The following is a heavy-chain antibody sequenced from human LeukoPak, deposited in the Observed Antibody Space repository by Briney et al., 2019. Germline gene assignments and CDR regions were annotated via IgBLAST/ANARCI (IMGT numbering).Heavy chain of an antibody. CDR2: ISSSSSYI. CDR1: RFTFSSYS. V-gene: IGHV3-21*04. CDR3: AKEGKTRNWNYYQAKPVY. D-gene: IGHD1-7*01. Sequence: GGSLRLSCAASRFTFSSYSMNWVRQAPGKGLEWVSSISSSSSYIYSADSVKGRFTISRDNAKNSLYLQMNSLRAEDTAVYYCAKEGKTRNWNYYQAKPVYWGQGTLVTVSS. J-gene: IGHJ4*02.